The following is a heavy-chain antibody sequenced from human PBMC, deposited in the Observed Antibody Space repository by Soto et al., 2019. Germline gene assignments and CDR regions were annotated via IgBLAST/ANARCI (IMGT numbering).Heavy chain of an antibody. Sequence: PSETLSLTCTVSGGSISSYYWSWIRQPPGKGLKWIGYIYYSGSTNYNPSLKSRVTISVDTSKNQFSLKLSSVTAADTAVYYCARAAYDSSGYYVQLDYWGQGTLVTVSS. D-gene: IGHD3-22*01. J-gene: IGHJ4*02. V-gene: IGHV4-59*12. CDR3: ARAAYDSSGYYVQLDY. CDR1: GGSISSYY. CDR2: IYYSGST.